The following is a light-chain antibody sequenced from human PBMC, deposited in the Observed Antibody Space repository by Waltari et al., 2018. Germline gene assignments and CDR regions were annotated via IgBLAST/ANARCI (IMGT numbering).Light chain of an antibody. Sequence: QSVLTQPPSVSGAPGQTVTISCTGSSSNIGAGSDVHWYQQFPGTAPKLLIYGNINRPSGVPDRFSGSKSGTSASLAITGLQAEDEADYYCQSYDSSLSGYIFGPVTTVTVL. CDR2: GNI. CDR3: QSYDSSLSGYI. CDR1: SSNIGAGSD. V-gene: IGLV1-40*01. J-gene: IGLJ1*01.